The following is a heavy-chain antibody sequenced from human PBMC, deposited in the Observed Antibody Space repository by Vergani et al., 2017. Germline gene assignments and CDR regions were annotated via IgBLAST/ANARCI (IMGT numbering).Heavy chain of an antibody. V-gene: IGHV1-24*01. CDR3: AIVTDYYDGSGYYLDY. J-gene: IGHJ4*02. CDR2: FDPEHGEV. Sequence: QVQLVQSGSEVRKPGASVKVSCQVSGYSLTELTIHWVRQAPGKGLEWMGGFDPEHGEVTFAHHIQGRVTMTEDRCTDTAYMELSSLRPEDTALYYCAIVTDYYDGSGYYLDYWGQGTLVTVSS. CDR1: GYSLTELT. D-gene: IGHD3-22*01.